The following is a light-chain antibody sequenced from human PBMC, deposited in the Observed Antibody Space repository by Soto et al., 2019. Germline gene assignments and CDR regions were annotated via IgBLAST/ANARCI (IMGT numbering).Light chain of an antibody. Sequence: NFMLTQPHSVSESPGKTVTISCTGSSGSIASNYVQWYQQRPGSAPTTVIYEDNQRPSGVPDRFSGSIDSSSNSASLTISGLKTEDEADYYCQSYGSSNQVVFGGGTKLTVL. CDR1: SGSIASNY. CDR2: EDN. V-gene: IGLV6-57*02. CDR3: QSYGSSNQVV. J-gene: IGLJ2*01.